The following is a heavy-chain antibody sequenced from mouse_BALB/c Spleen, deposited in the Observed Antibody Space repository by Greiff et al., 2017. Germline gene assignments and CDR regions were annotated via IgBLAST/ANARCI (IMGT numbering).Heavy chain of an antibody. J-gene: IGHJ4*01. V-gene: IGHV1-4*02. CDR2: INPSSGYT. Sequence: QVQLQQSAAELARPGASVKMSCKASGYTFTSYTMHWVKQRPGQGLEWIGYINPSSGYTEYNQKFKDKTTLTADKSSSTAYMQLSSLTSEDSAVYYCARGGWAYAMDYWGQGTSVTVSS. D-gene: IGHD3-3*01. CDR1: GYTFTSYT. CDR3: ARGGWAYAMDY.